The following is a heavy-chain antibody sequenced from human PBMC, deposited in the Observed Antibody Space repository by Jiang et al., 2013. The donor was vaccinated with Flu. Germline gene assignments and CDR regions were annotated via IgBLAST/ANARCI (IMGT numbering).Heavy chain of an antibody. Sequence: GSGLVKPSETLSLTCTVSGGSISSYYWNWIRQPAGKGLEWIGRIYTSGNTNYNPSLKSRVTMSLDTSKNQFSLKLNSVTAADTAVYYCATDTGYSSGLVQFDYWGQGTLVTVSS. V-gene: IGHV4-4*07. CDR1: GGSISSYY. CDR2: IYTSGNT. D-gene: IGHD6-19*01. CDR3: ATDTGYSSGLVQFDY. J-gene: IGHJ4*02.